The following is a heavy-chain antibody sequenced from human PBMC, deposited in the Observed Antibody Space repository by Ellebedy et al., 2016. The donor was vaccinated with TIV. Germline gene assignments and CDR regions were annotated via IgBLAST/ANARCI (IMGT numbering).Heavy chain of an antibody. CDR1: GFTFRTHW. CDR3: ARDRDGGFGFDP. V-gene: IGHV3-7*01. D-gene: IGHD5-24*01. CDR2: IKPEGSEK. Sequence: GESLKISCEASGFTFRTHWMSWVRQAPGKGLEWVATIKPEGSEKFHVDSVKGRFTISRDNSRNTLYLQMGSLTIEDMAVYYCARDRDGGFGFDPWGQGTLVTVSS. J-gene: IGHJ5*02.